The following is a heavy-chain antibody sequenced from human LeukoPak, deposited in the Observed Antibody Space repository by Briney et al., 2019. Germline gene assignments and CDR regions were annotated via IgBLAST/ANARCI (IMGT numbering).Heavy chain of an antibody. CDR1: GGSISSSSYY. D-gene: IGHD6-19*01. V-gene: IGHV4-39*01. J-gene: IGHJ4*02. Sequence: SGALSLTCAVSGGSISSSSYYWGWIRQPPGKGLEWIGSIYYSGSTYYNPSLKSRVTISVDTSKNQFSLKLSSVTAADTAVYYCANLAYSSGWYFDYWGQGTPVTVSS. CDR3: ANLAYSSGWYFDY. CDR2: IYYSGST.